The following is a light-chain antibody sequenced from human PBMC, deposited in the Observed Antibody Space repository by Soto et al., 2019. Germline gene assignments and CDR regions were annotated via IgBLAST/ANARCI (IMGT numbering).Light chain of an antibody. Sequence: DIQMTQSPSSLSASVGDRVTITCRASQGVRTYLAWFQQKPGKAPKALIYLASSLQSGIPLRFSGSGSGTDFTLTINSLQPEDFATYNCQQYYSFPYTFGQGTKLQIQ. CDR2: LAS. J-gene: IGKJ2*01. V-gene: IGKV1-16*01. CDR3: QQYYSFPYT. CDR1: QGVRTY.